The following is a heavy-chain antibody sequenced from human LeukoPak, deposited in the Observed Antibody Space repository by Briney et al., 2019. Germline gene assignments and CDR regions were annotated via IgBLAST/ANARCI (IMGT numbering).Heavy chain of an antibody. V-gene: IGHV1-69*13. CDR2: IIPIFGTA. J-gene: IGHJ4*02. CDR1: GGTFSSYA. D-gene: IGHD3-22*01. Sequence: ASVKVSCKASGGTFSSYAINWVRQAPGQGLEWMGGIIPIFGTANYAQKFQGRVTITADESTSTAYMELSSLRSEDTAVYYCARDLPSYYYDSSGYYPAYFDYWGQGTLVTVSS. CDR3: ARDLPSYYYDSSGYYPAYFDY.